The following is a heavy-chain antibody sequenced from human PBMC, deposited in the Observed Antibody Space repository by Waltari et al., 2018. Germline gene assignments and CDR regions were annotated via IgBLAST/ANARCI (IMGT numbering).Heavy chain of an antibody. CDR3: ARDRVGIVVVVAATQSHDAFDI. Sequence: QVQLVQSGAEVKKPGTSVKVSCKASGGTFSSYTISWVRQAPGQGLEWMGRIIPILGIANYAQKFQGRVTITADKSTSTAYMELSSLRSEDTAVYYCARDRVGIVVVVAATQSHDAFDIWGQGTMVTVSS. CDR2: IIPILGIA. V-gene: IGHV1-69*08. D-gene: IGHD2-15*01. CDR1: GGTFSSYT. J-gene: IGHJ3*02.